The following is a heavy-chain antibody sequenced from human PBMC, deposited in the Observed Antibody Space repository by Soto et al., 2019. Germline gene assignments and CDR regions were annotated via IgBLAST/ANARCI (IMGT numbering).Heavy chain of an antibody. CDR3: ARGSAKESYCGGDCYPY. V-gene: IGHV1-46*01. CDR2: INPSGGST. D-gene: IGHD2-21*02. Sequence: ASVKVSCKASGYTFTSYYMHWVRQAPGQGLEWMGIINPSGGSTSYAQKFQGRVTMTRDTSTSTVYMELSSLRSEDTAVYYCARGSAKESYCGGDCYPYWGQGTLVTVSS. J-gene: IGHJ4*02. CDR1: GYTFTSYY.